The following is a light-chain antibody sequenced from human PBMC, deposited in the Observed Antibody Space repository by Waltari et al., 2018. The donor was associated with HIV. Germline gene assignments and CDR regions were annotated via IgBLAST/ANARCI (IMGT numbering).Light chain of an antibody. CDR3: YSYAGSNNWV. CDR1: SSDICGYNY. Sequence: QSALTQPPSASGSPGQLVTISCTGTSSDICGYNYVSWYQQHPDKAPKLIIYEVSKRPSGVPDRCSGSKSGNTASLTVSGLQAGDEANYYCYSYAGSNNWVFGGGTKLTVL. J-gene: IGLJ3*02. V-gene: IGLV2-8*01. CDR2: EVS.